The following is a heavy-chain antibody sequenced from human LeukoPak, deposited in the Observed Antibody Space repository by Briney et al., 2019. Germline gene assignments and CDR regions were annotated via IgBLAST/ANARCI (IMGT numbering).Heavy chain of an antibody. V-gene: IGHV1-2*04. D-gene: IGHD2-2*01. CDR2: INPNSGGT. Sequence: ASVKVSCKASGYTFTGYYMHRVRQAPGQGLEWMGWINPNSGGTNYAQKFQGWVTMTRDTSISTAYMELSRLRSDDTAVYYCARGAALFDIVVVPAAIPFDYWGQGTLVTVSS. CDR3: ARGAALFDIVVVPAAIPFDY. J-gene: IGHJ4*02. CDR1: GYTFTGYY.